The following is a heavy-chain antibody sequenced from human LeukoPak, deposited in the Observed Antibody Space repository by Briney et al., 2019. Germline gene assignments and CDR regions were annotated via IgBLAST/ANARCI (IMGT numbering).Heavy chain of an antibody. CDR2: ISGTGTTI. CDR1: GFTFSSYA. J-gene: IGHJ5*01. V-gene: IGHV3-48*04. Sequence: GGSLRLSCAASGFTFSSYAMNWVRQAPGKGLEWVSYISGTGTTIYYADAVNGRFTISRDNAKYSLHLQMDSLRADDTAVYSCARGGLGSWTFDSWGQGTLVTVSS. D-gene: IGHD3-10*01. CDR3: ARGGLGSWTFDS.